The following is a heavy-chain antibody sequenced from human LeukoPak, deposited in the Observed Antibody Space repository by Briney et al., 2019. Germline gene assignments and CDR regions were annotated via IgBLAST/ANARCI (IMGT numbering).Heavy chain of an antibody. V-gene: IGHV3-21*01. CDR2: IRSSSSYI. Sequence: GGSLRLSCAASGFTFSSYSMNWVRQAPGKGLEWVSSIRSSSSYIYYADSVKGRFTITRDNAQNSLTLHMNTLRADDTAVYYCAKDGGTHFDHWGQGTLVTVSS. CDR3: AKDGGTHFDH. D-gene: IGHD1-26*01. CDR1: GFTFSSYS. J-gene: IGHJ4*02.